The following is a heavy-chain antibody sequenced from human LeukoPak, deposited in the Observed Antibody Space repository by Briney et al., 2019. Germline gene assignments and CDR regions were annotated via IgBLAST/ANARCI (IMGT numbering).Heavy chain of an antibody. V-gene: IGHV3-30*02. D-gene: IGHD4-17*01. CDR2: IRYDGSNK. CDR1: GVTFSSYG. J-gene: IGHJ4*02. CDR3: ARDSPGTTAFDY. Sequence: GGSLRLSCAASGVTFSSYGMHWVRQAPGKGLEWVAFIRYDGSNKSYADSVKGRFTISRDNAKNSLYLQMNSLRAEDTAVYYCARDSPGTTAFDYWGQGTLVTVSS.